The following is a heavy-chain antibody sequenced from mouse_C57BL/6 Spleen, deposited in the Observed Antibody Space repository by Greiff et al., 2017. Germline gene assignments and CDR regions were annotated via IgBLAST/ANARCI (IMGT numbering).Heavy chain of an antibody. D-gene: IGHD3-2*02. CDR3: ATDSSGYAMDY. CDR1: GFTFSSYA. V-gene: IGHV5-4*03. CDR2: ISDGGSYT. J-gene: IGHJ4*01. Sequence: DVMLVESGGGLVKPGGSLKLSCAASGFTFSSYAMSWVRQTPEKRLEWVATISDGGSYTYYPDNVKGRFTISRDNAKNNLYLHMSHLKSEDTAMYYCATDSSGYAMDYWGQGTSVTVSS.